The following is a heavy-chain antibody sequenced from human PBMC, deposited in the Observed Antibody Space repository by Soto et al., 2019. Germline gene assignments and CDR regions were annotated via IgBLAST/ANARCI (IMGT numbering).Heavy chain of an antibody. Sequence: PSETLSLTCTVSGGSISSGGYYWSWIRQHPGKGLEWIGYIYYSGSTYYNPSLKSRVTISVDTSKNQFSLKLSSVTAADTAVYYCARAESTRNDAFDIWGQGTMVTVS. J-gene: IGHJ3*02. CDR3: ARAESTRNDAFDI. CDR2: IYYSGST. CDR1: GGSISSGGYY. V-gene: IGHV4-31*03.